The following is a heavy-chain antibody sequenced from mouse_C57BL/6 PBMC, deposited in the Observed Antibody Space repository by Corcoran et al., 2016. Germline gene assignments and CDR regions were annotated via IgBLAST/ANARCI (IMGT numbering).Heavy chain of an antibody. Sequence: QVTLKESGPGLLQSSQTLSLTCSFSGFSLSTSGMGVSWIRQPSGKGLEWLAHIYWDDDKRYNPSLQSRLTITKDTSRNQVFLKITSVDTADTATYYCAGRGDGSSSLYAMDYWGQGTSVTVSS. D-gene: IGHD1-1*01. CDR2: IYWDDDK. V-gene: IGHV8-12*01. J-gene: IGHJ4*01. CDR3: AGRGDGSSSLYAMDY. CDR1: GFSLSTSGMG.